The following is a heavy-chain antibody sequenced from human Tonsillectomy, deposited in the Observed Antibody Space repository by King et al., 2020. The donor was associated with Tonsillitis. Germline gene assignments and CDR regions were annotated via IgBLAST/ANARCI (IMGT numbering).Heavy chain of an antibody. V-gene: IGHV3-11*01. CDR2: ISSSGSTI. CDR3: AREESRTIFGSHTSAFDY. CDR1: GFTFSDYY. J-gene: IGHJ4*02. Sequence: VQLVESGGGLVKPGGSLRFSCAASGFTFSDYYMSWIRQAPGKGLEWVSYISSSGSTIYYADSVKGRFTISRDNAKNSLYLQMNSLRAEDTAVYYCAREESRTIFGSHTSAFDYWGQGTLVTVSS. D-gene: IGHD3-3*01.